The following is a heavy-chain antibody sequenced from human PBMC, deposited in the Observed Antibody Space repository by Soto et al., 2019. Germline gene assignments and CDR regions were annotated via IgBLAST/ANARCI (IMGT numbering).Heavy chain of an antibody. CDR2: IYYSGTT. J-gene: IGHJ1*01. V-gene: IGHV4-59*08. D-gene: IGHD2-15*01. CDR3: ARHPARWPLNAEYFQH. CDR1: GGSLSNNY. Sequence: SETLSLTCTVSGGSLSNNYWSWIRQPPGKGLEWIGYIYYSGTTNYNPSLESRVTISADTSKNEFSLKLSSVTAADTAVYFCARHPARWPLNAEYFQHWGQGTLVTSPQ.